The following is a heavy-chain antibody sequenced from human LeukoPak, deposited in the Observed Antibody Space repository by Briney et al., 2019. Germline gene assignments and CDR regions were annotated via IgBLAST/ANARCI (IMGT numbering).Heavy chain of an antibody. CDR1: GGSISSYY. D-gene: IGHD6-13*01. V-gene: IGHV4-59*01. CDR2: IYYSGST. J-gene: IGHJ4*02. Sequence: SETLSLTCTISGGSISSYYWSWIRQPPGKGLEWIGYIYYSGSTNYNPSLKSRVTISVGTSKNQFSLKLSSVTAADTAVYYCARGVAAVDYWGQGTLVTVSS. CDR3: ARGVAAVDY.